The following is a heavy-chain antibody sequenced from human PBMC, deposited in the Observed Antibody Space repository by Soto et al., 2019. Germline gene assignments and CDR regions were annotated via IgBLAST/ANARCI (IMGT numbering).Heavy chain of an antibody. Sequence: QITLKESGPTLVKPTQTLTLTCTFSGFSLSTSGVGVGWIRQPPGKALEWLALIYWDDDKRYSPSLKSRLTITQHTSTTQLVLTMTNLDPVDTATYYCAHRPSYCSGGSCSSGFDYWGQGTLVTVSS. J-gene: IGHJ4*02. V-gene: IGHV2-5*02. CDR3: AHRPSYCSGGSCSSGFDY. D-gene: IGHD2-15*01. CDR1: GFSLSTSGVG. CDR2: IYWDDDK.